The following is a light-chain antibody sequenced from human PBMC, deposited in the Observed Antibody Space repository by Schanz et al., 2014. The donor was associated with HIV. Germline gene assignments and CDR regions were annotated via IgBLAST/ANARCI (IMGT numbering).Light chain of an antibody. J-gene: IGLJ2*01. Sequence: QSVLTQPPSVSAAPGQKVTISCSGSNSNIGNNYVSWYQQLPGTAPKLLIYDNSMRPSGIPDRFSGSKSGTSATLGITGLQTGDEADYYCATWHSSLREVVFGGGTKVTVL. V-gene: IGLV1-51*01. CDR2: DNS. CDR3: ATWHSSLREVV. CDR1: NSNIGNNY.